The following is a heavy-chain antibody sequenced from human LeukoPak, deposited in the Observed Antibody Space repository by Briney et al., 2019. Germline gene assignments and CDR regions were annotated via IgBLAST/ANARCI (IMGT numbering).Heavy chain of an antibody. J-gene: IGHJ4*02. CDR2: IYKIGTT. Sequence: PSETLSLTCTVFGDSVTGYYLNWVRQPPGKGLEWIGHIYKIGTTNYNPSLKSRLTISADTSKNQFSLKLRSVTAADTAVYYCVIGVGWQPDYWGQRALVTVSS. CDR3: VIGVGWQPDY. V-gene: IGHV4-59*02. D-gene: IGHD2-15*01. CDR1: GDSVTGYY.